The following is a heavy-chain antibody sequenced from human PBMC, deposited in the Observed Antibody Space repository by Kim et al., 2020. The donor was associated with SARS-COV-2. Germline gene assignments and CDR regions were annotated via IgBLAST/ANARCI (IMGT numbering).Heavy chain of an antibody. D-gene: IGHD3-9*01. Sequence: ASVKVSCKASGYTFTSYYMHWVRQAPGQGLEWMGIINPSGGSTSYAQKFQGRVTMTRDTSTSTVYMELSSLRSEDTAVYYCARGRTYYDILTGYHYYYYYGMEVWGQGTTVTVSS. J-gene: IGHJ6*02. CDR2: INPSGGST. CDR3: ARGRTYYDILTGYHYYYYYGMEV. CDR1: GYTFTSYY. V-gene: IGHV1-46*01.